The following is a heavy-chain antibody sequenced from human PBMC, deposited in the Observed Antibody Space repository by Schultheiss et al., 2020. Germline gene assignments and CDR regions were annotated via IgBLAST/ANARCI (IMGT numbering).Heavy chain of an antibody. CDR2: ISSSSSYI. CDR3: ARGELFSARGFDL. J-gene: IGHJ5*02. Sequence: GESLKISCAASGFTFSSYSMNWVRQAPGKGLEWVSSISSSSSYIYYADSVKGRFTISRDNAKNTLYLQMNSLRAEDTAVYYCARGELFSARGFDLWGKGTLVTVSS. D-gene: IGHD1-7*01. CDR1: GFTFSSYS. V-gene: IGHV3-21*01.